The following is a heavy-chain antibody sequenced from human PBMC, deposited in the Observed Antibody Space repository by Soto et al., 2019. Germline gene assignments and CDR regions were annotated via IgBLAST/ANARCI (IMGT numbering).Heavy chain of an antibody. J-gene: IGHJ4*02. CDR1: GYTFTSYG. V-gene: IGHV1-18*01. CDR3: ARDSGDCSSTSCLYFDY. D-gene: IGHD2-2*01. Sequence: ASVKVSCKASGYTFTSYGISWVRQAPGQGLEWMGWIIAYNGNTNYAQKLQGRVTMTTDTSTSTAYMELRSLRSDDTAVYYCARDSGDCSSTSCLYFDYWGQGTLVTVSS. CDR2: IIAYNGNT.